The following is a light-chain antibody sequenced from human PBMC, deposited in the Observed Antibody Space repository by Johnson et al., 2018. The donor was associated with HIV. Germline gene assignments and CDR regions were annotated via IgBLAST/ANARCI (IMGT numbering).Light chain of an antibody. V-gene: IGLV1-51*01. Sequence: QSVLSQPPSVSAAPGQRVTISCSGSSSNIGNNYVSWYQQLPGTAPKLLIYDNNKRPSGIPDRFSGSKSGTSATLGITGLQTGDEADYYCATWDTSLGVCGGFGTGTKVTVL. CDR3: ATWDTSLGVCGG. J-gene: IGLJ1*01. CDR1: SSNIGNNY. CDR2: DNN.